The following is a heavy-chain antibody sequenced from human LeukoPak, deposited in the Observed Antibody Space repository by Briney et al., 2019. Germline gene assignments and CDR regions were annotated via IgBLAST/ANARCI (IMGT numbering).Heavy chain of an antibody. V-gene: IGHV4-34*01. CDR2: VNHSGST. D-gene: IGHD5-18*01. Sequence: SETLSLTCAVYGGSFSGHYWSWIRQPPGKGLEWIGEVNHSGSTNYNPSLKSRVTISVDTSKNQFSLKLSSVTAADTAVYYCARERFGFRGYSYGYRGNWFDPWGQGTLVTVSS. J-gene: IGHJ5*02. CDR1: GGSFSGHY. CDR3: ARERFGFRGYSYGYRGNWFDP.